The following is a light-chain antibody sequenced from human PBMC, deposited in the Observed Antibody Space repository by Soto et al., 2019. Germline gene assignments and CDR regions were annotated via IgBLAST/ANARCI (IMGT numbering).Light chain of an antibody. CDR1: QSISSW. Sequence: DIQMTQSPSTLSASVGDRVTITCRASQSISSWLAWYQQKPGKAPKLLIFDASILESGVPSRFSGSRSGTEFTLTISSLQPDDFATYYCQHYNSYSSFGGGTSVEIK. CDR3: QHYNSYSS. CDR2: DAS. J-gene: IGKJ4*01. V-gene: IGKV1-5*01.